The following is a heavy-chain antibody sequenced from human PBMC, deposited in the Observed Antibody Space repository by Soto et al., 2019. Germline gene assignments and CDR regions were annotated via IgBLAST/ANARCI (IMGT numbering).Heavy chain of an antibody. CDR3: AKDLLRFFEWFYGMVV. J-gene: IGHJ6*02. Sequence: QVQLVESGGGVVQTGRSLRLSCAASGFTFVNYGMHWVRQTPGKGLEWVAFISYDGSMDSYADSVKGRFTISRDRFKNTLYLHLNRLRPEDTAVYYCAKDLLRFFEWFYGMVVWGQGTTVTV. V-gene: IGHV3-30*18. CDR2: ISYDGSMD. D-gene: IGHD3-3*01. CDR1: GFTFVNYG.